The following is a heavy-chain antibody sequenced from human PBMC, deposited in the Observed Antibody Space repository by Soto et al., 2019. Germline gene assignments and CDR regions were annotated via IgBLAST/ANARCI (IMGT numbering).Heavy chain of an antibody. Sequence: QVQLLQSGVEVKKPGASVKVSCKASGYTFISHGISWVRQAPGQGLEWMGWISGKNGNTNYAQKIQGRVTLTTDTSTSTAYMALRSLRSDDTAVYYCARVSSSIVVVPDYGMDVWGQGNTFTVSS. V-gene: IGHV1-18*04. CDR2: ISGKNGNT. CDR1: GYTFISHG. CDR3: ARVSSSIVVVPDYGMDV. J-gene: IGHJ6*02. D-gene: IGHD2-15*01.